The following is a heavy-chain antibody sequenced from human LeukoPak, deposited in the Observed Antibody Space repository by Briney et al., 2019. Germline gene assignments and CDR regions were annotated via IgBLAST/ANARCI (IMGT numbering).Heavy chain of an antibody. J-gene: IGHJ3*02. CDR2: IHYSGST. CDR1: GGSISSSSYY. Sequence: SETLSLTCTVSGGSISSSSYYWGWTRQPPGKGLEWIAHIHYSGSTYYNPSLKSRVTISVDTSKNQFSLNQSSVTAADTAVYYCARRNVVVPATMARAFDIWGQGTIITVSS. CDR3: ARRNVVVPATMARAFDI. V-gene: IGHV4-39*01. D-gene: IGHD2-2*01.